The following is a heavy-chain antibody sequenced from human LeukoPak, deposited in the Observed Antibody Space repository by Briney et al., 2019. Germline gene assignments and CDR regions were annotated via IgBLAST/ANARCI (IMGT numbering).Heavy chain of an antibody. Sequence: SETLSLTCTVSGGSISSYYWSWIRQPPGKGLEWIGYIYYSGSTNYNPSLKSRVTISVDTSKNQFSLKLSSVTAADTAVYYCARVRIAVAWTFDYWGQGTLVTVSS. D-gene: IGHD6-19*01. CDR3: ARVRIAVAWTFDY. CDR1: GGSISSYY. J-gene: IGHJ4*02. V-gene: IGHV4-59*01. CDR2: IYYSGST.